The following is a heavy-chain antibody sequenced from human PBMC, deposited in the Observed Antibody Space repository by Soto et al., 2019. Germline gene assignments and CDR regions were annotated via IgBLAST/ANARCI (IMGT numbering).Heavy chain of an antibody. V-gene: IGHV2-5*01. Sequence: ESGPTLVNPTQTLTLTCIFSGFSLRTSGVGVGWIRQLPGKALEWLGFIYWNDDKRYSPSLKSRLTITKDTSKNQVVLTMTNMDPVDTATYYCAKSGSSGWYGWFDPWGQGTLVTVSS. D-gene: IGHD6-19*01. CDR3: AKSGSSGWYGWFDP. CDR1: GFSLRTSGVG. J-gene: IGHJ5*02. CDR2: IYWNDDK.